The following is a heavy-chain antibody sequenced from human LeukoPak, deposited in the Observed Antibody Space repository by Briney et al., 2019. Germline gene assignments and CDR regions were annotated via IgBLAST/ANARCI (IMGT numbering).Heavy chain of an antibody. CDR2: ISSSSSYI. CDR3: ERDTYDILTGYYKWAFDI. Sequence: PGGSLRLSCAASGFTFSSYTMNWVRQAPGKGLEWVSSISSSSSYIYYADSVKGRFTISRDNAKNSLYLQMNGLRAEDTAVYYCERDTYDILTGYYKWAFDIWGQGTMVTVSS. D-gene: IGHD3-9*01. J-gene: IGHJ3*02. V-gene: IGHV3-21*06. CDR1: GFTFSSYT.